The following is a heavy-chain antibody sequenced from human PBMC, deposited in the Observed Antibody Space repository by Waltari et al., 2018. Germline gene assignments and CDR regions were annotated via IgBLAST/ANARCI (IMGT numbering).Heavy chain of an antibody. CDR2: INPSGGST. Sequence: QVQLVQSGAEVKKPGASVKVSCKASGYTFTSYYMHWVRQAPGQGLEWMGIINPSGGSTSYAQKFQDRVTMTRDTSTSTVYMELSSLRSEDTAVYYCARSHIVVVIANRNDAFDIWGQGTMVTVSS. J-gene: IGHJ3*02. CDR3: ARSHIVVVIANRNDAFDI. D-gene: IGHD2-21*01. V-gene: IGHV1-46*01. CDR1: GYTFTSYY.